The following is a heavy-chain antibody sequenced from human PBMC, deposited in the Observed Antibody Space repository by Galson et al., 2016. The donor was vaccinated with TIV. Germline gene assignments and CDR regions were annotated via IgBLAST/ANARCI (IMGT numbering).Heavy chain of an antibody. CDR2: ISYAGTHQ. J-gene: IGHJ4*02. V-gene: IGHV3-30*04. CDR3: ARDPGFTGNIVEIQAADF. Sequence: SLRLSCAASGFTFINYAMHWVRQAPGKGLEWVAVISYAGTHQYYADSVEGRFSISRDNAKNTLYLHMDSLRAEDTAVYFCARDPGFTGNIVEIQAADFWGPGTLVTVSS. D-gene: IGHD2/OR15-2a*01. CDR1: GFTFINYA.